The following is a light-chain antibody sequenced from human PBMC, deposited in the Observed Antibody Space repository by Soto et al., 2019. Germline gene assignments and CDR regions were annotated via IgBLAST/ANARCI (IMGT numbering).Light chain of an antibody. CDR3: QKFNKWPWT. Sequence: EIVLTQSPATLSLSPGERATLSCRASQSVSTYLAWFQQKPGQPPRLLIYDASMRETGVPPRFSGSGSGTEFTLTISNLQSEDFAIYFCQKFNKWPWTFGQGTKVDI. CDR2: DAS. CDR1: QSVSTY. V-gene: IGKV3-15*01. J-gene: IGKJ1*01.